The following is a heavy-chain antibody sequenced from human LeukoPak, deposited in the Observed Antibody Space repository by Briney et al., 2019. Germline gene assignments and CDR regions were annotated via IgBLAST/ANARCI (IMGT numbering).Heavy chain of an antibody. CDR3: ARAGEYDSSGYYFYYYYGMDV. CDR2: MNPNSGNT. CDR1: GYTFTSYD. V-gene: IGHV1-8*01. J-gene: IGHJ6*02. Sequence: ASVKVSCKASGYTFTSYDINWVRQATGQGLEWMGWMNPNSGNTGYAQKFQGRVTMTRNTSISTAYMELSSLRSEDTAVYYCARAGEYDSSGYYFYYYYGMDVWGQGTTVTVSS. D-gene: IGHD3-22*01.